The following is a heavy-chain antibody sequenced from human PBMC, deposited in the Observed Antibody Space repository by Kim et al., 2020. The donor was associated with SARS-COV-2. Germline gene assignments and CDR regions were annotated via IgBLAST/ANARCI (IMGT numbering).Heavy chain of an antibody. J-gene: IGHJ4*02. CDR3: AKDWGATVFDA. V-gene: IGHV3-23*01. Sequence: THYAESVRGRFTISRDNPRKAVHLEMSSLRAEDTAVYYCAKDWGATVFDAWGQGILVVVSS. CDR2: T. D-gene: IGHD1-26*01.